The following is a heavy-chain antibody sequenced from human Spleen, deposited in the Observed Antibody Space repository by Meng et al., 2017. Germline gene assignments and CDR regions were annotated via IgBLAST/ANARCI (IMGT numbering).Heavy chain of an antibody. Sequence: GSLRLSCAVYGGSFSGYYWSWIRQPPGKGLEWIGEINHSGSTNYNPSLKSRVTISVDTSKNQFSLKLSSVTAADTAVYYCARDVSSSWYLRYFDLWGRGTLVTVSS. CDR2: INHSGST. J-gene: IGHJ2*01. CDR3: ARDVSSSWYLRYFDL. D-gene: IGHD6-13*01. CDR1: GGSFSGYY. V-gene: IGHV4-34*01.